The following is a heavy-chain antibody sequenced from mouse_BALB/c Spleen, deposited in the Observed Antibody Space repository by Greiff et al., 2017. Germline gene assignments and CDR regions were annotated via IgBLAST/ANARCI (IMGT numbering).Heavy chain of an antibody. CDR3: ARYGNYAMDY. CDR2: IDPSDSYT. D-gene: IGHD2-1*01. J-gene: IGHJ4*01. V-gene: IGHV1-69*02. Sequence: QVQLQQPGAELVKPGASVKLSCKASGYTFTSYWMHWVKQRPGQGLEWIGEIDPSDSYTNYNQKFKGKATLTVDKSSSTAFMQLSSLTSEDSAVYYCARYGNYAMDYWGQGTSVTVSS. CDR1: GYTFTSYW.